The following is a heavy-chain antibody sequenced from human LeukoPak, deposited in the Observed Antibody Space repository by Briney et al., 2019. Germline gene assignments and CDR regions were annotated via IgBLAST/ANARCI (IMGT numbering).Heavy chain of an antibody. J-gene: IGHJ4*02. CDR3: ARDLNYNFDY. CDR2: IDIDGNT. V-gene: IGHV3-74*01. D-gene: IGHD5-24*01. Sequence: GGSLKLSCVASGFAFSHHYMHWVRQAPGKGLVWVSRIDIDGNTNYADSVKGRFTISRDNTKDTVYLQMNSLRAEDAAVYYCARDLNYNFDYWGQGALVTVSS. CDR1: GFAFSHHY.